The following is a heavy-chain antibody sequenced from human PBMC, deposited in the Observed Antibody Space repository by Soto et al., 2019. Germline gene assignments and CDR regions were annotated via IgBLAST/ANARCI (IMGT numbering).Heavy chain of an antibody. CDR2: IIPIFGTA. Sequence: QVQLVQSGAEVKKPGSSVTVSCQASGGTFSSYAISWVRQAPGQGLEWLGGIIPIFGTANYAQKFQGRVTMTADEATSTAYMELSSLRSEDTAVYYCARAPRRVVTPSYFDYWGQGTLVTVSS. D-gene: IGHD2-21*02. V-gene: IGHV1-69*01. CDR3: ARAPRRVVTPSYFDY. CDR1: GGTFSSYA. J-gene: IGHJ4*02.